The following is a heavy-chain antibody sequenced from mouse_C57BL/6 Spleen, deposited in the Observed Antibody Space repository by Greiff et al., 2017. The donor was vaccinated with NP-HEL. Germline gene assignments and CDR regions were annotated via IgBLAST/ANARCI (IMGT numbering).Heavy chain of an antibody. CDR1: GFNIKDYY. D-gene: IGHD1-1*01. CDR2: IDPEDGEN. CDR3: APSTVVANYAMDY. Sequence: EVQLQQSGAELVKPGASVKLSCTASGFNIKDYYMHWVKQRTEQGLEWIGRIDPEDGENKYAPKFQGKATITADTSSNTAYLQLSILTSEDTAVYYCAPSTVVANYAMDYWGQGTSVTVSS. V-gene: IGHV14-2*01. J-gene: IGHJ4*01.